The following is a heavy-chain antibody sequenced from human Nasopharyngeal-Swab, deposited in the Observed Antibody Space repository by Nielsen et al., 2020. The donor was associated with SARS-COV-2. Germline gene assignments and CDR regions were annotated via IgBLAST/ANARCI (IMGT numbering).Heavy chain of an antibody. CDR1: GFTFSSYA. Sequence: GESLKISCAASGFTFSSYAMHWVRQAPGKGLEWVAVISYDGSNKYYADSVKGRSTISRDNSKNTLYLQMNSLRAEDTAVYYCAREDPIAVAGNLDYWGQGTLVTVSS. D-gene: IGHD6-19*01. CDR3: AREDPIAVAGNLDY. J-gene: IGHJ4*02. V-gene: IGHV3-30-3*01. CDR2: ISYDGSNK.